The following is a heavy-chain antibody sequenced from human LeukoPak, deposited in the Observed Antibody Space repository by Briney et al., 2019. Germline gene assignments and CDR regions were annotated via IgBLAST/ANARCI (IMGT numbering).Heavy chain of an antibody. V-gene: IGHV4-59*01. D-gene: IGHD3-10*01. CDR1: GGSISSYY. CDR2: IYYSGST. Sequence: SETLSLTCTVSGGSISSYYWSWIRQPPGKGLEWIGYIYYSGSTNYNPSLKSRVTISVDTSKNQFSLKLSSVTAADTAVYYCARVRMVRGVMGSDYWGQGTLVTVSS. CDR3: ARVRMVRGVMGSDY. J-gene: IGHJ4*02.